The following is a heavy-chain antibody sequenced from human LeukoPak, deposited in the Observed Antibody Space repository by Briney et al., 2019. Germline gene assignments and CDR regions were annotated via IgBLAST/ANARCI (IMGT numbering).Heavy chain of an antibody. Sequence: VGSLRLSCAASGFTFSSYGMHWVRQAPGKGLEWVAVISYDGSKKSYADSVKGRFTISRDNSKNTLYLQMNSLRAEDTAVYYCASLGWTASDFDYWGQGTLVTVSS. D-gene: IGHD2-15*01. CDR3: ASLGWTASDFDY. CDR2: ISYDGSKK. V-gene: IGHV3-30*03. CDR1: GFTFSSYG. J-gene: IGHJ4*02.